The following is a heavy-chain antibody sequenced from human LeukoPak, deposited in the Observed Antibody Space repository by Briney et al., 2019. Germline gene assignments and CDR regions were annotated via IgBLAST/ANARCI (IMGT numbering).Heavy chain of an antibody. D-gene: IGHD3-22*01. J-gene: IGHJ4*02. CDR2: ISPSGGST. V-gene: IGHV1-46*01. CDR3: ARVHYDSSGYYRFDY. Sequence: GASVKLSCKAFGYTFTGYWMHWVRQAPGQGPEWMGVISPSGGSTIYAQKFKGRVTLTRDMSTSTDYLELSSLRSEDTAVYYCARVHYDSSGYYRFDYWGQGTLVTVSS. CDR1: GYTFTGYW.